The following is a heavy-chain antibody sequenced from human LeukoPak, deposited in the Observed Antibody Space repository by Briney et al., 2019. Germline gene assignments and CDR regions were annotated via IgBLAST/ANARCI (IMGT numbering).Heavy chain of an antibody. D-gene: IGHD3-3*01. CDR3: ARDRSRSGPDAFDI. J-gene: IGHJ3*02. Sequence: PGGSLRLSCAASGFTFSSYSMNWVRQAPGKGLDWVSSISSSSSYIYYADSVKGRFTISRDNAKNSLYLQINSLRAEDTAVYYCARDRSRSGPDAFDIWGQGTMVTVSS. CDR1: GFTFSSYS. V-gene: IGHV3-21*01. CDR2: ISSSSSYI.